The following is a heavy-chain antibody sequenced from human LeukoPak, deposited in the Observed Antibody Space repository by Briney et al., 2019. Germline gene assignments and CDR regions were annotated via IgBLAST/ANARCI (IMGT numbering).Heavy chain of an antibody. CDR3: ARDPSRYCSGGSCYADY. CDR1: GFTFSSYS. Sequence: GGSLRLSCAASGFTFSSYSMNWVRQVPGKGLEWVSSISSSSSYIYYADSVKGRFTISRDNAKNSLYLQMNSLRAEDTAVYYCARDPSRYCSGGSCYADYWGQGTLVTVSS. D-gene: IGHD2-15*01. J-gene: IGHJ4*02. CDR2: ISSSSSYI. V-gene: IGHV3-21*01.